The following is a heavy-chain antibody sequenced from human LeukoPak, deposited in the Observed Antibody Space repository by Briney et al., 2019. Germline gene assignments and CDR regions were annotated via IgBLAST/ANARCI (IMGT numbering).Heavy chain of an antibody. CDR3: ARGRTGAAALDF. J-gene: IGHJ4*02. D-gene: IGHD2-15*01. Sequence: SETLSLTCAAYGESFSDHYWTWIRQTPGKWLEWIGESTHSGSTNYNPSLKSRVTISVDTSKNQFSLRLTSMTAADTAVYYCARGRTGAAALDFWGPGTLVTVSS. CDR2: STHSGST. CDR1: GESFSDHY. V-gene: IGHV4-34*01.